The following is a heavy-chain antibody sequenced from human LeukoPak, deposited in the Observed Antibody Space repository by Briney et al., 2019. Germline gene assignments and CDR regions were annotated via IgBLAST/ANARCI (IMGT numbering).Heavy chain of an antibody. CDR3: AGSRLTYSSGYYSY. CDR1: GFTFSSYS. D-gene: IGHD3-22*01. V-gene: IGHV3-48*01. CDR2: ISSSSSTI. J-gene: IGHJ4*02. Sequence: GGSLRLSCAASGFTFSSYSMNWVRQAPGKGLEWVSYISSSSSTIYYADSVKGRFTISRDNSKNTLYLQMNSLRAEDTAVYYCAGSRLTYSSGYYSYWGQGTLVTVSS.